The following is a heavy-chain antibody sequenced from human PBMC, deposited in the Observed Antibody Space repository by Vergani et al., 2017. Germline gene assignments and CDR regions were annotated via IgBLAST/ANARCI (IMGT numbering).Heavy chain of an antibody. Sequence: QVQPVQSGAEVKKPGASVKVSCKASGYTFTSYDINWVRQATGQGLEWMGWMNPNSGNTGYAQKFQGRVTMTRNTSTNTAYTELSSLRSEDTAVYYCARVRGEAALGVGYFDYGGQGTLVTVSS. J-gene: IGHJ4*02. D-gene: IGHD2-8*01. V-gene: IGHV1-8*01. CDR1: GYTFTSYD. CDR3: ARVRGEAALGVGYFDY. CDR2: MNPNSGNT.